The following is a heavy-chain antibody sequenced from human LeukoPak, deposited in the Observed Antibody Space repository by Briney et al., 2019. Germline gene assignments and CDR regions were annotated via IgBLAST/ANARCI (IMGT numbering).Heavy chain of an antibody. Sequence: GGSLRLFCAASGFTFSSYSVKWVRQAPGKGLEWVSFISSSSSYIYYADSVKGRFTLSRDNAKNSLYLQMNSLRAEDTAVYYCASRGIAAAGTWHDYWGQATLVTVSS. CDR3: ASRGIAAAGTWHDY. D-gene: IGHD6-13*01. J-gene: IGHJ4*02. CDR2: ISSSSSYI. V-gene: IGHV3-21*01. CDR1: GFTFSSYS.